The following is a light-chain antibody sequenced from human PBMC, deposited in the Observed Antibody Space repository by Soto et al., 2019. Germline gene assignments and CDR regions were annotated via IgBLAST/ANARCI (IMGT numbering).Light chain of an antibody. V-gene: IGKV3-15*01. CDR1: QFIGSN. Sequence: MTQSPATLSVSPGERATLSCRASQFIGSNFAWYQQKPGEAPRLLMYDASSRATGIPARFSGSGSGTEFALTISSLQSEDFAIYYCQQYNNWPPLTFGGGTKVEIK. CDR2: DAS. J-gene: IGKJ4*01. CDR3: QQYNNWPPLT.